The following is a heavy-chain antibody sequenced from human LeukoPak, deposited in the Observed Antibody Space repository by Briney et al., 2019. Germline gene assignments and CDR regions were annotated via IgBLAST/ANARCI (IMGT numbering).Heavy chain of an antibody. CDR2: IYPGDSDT. CDR3: ATPQMATRGPRYFDC. Sequence: GESLKISCKGSGYSFTTYWIGWVRQMPGKGLEWMGIIYPGDSDTRYSPSFQGQVTTSADKSISTAYLQWSSLKASDTAMYYCATPQMATRGPRYFDCWGQGTLVTVSS. V-gene: IGHV5-51*01. J-gene: IGHJ4*02. CDR1: GYSFTTYW. D-gene: IGHD5-24*01.